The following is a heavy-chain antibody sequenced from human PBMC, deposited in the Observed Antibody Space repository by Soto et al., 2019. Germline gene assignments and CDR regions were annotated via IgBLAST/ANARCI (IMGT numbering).Heavy chain of an antibody. CDR2: FYTGGTT. CDR1: AGSINSYF. J-gene: IGHJ5*01. V-gene: IGHV4-4*07. D-gene: IGHD2-2*01. CDR3: ARVGCSSTSCSDPFDS. Sequence: SQTLSFPCIFSAGSINSYFRHWIRQPAQKGLEWIGRFYTGGTTNYNPSFKSRVTMSVDTSKNQFSLKLNSVTAADTAVYFCARVGCSSTSCSDPFDSWGQGFLVTVSS.